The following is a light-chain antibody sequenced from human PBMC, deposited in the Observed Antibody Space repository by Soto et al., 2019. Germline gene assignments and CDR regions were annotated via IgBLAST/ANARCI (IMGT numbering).Light chain of an antibody. CDR1: ENVYNY. CDR3: QQYGSSPWT. V-gene: IGKV3-20*01. CDR2: GAS. J-gene: IGKJ1*01. Sequence: EIVMTQSPATLSVSPGERATLSCRASENVYNYLAWYQQKPGQAPRLLIYGASSRATGIPDRFSGSGSGTDFTLTISRLEPEDFAVYYCQQYGSSPWTFGQGTKVDIK.